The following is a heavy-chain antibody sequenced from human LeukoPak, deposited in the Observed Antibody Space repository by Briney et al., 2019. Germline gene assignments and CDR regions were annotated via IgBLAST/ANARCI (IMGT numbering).Heavy chain of an antibody. CDR2: IKQDGSEK. Sequence: GGSLRLSCAASGFTLSSYWMSWVRQAPGKGLEWVANIKQDGSEKYYVDSVKGRFTISRDNAKNSLYLQMNSLRAEDTAVYYCARAVAVDYWGQGTLVTVSS. V-gene: IGHV3-7*03. D-gene: IGHD6-19*01. CDR3: ARAVAVDY. J-gene: IGHJ4*02. CDR1: GFTLSSYW.